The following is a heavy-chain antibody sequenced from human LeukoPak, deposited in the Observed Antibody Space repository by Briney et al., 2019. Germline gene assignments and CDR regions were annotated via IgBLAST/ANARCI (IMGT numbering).Heavy chain of an antibody. D-gene: IGHD4-17*01. Sequence: GASVKVSCKASGYTFTSYYMHWARQAPGQGLEWMGIINPSGGSTSYAQKFQGRVTMTRDTSTSTVYMELSSLRSEDTAVYYCAILTTDENEDFDYWGQGTLVTVSS. CDR3: AILTTDENEDFDY. CDR1: GYTFTSYY. V-gene: IGHV1-46*01. J-gene: IGHJ4*02. CDR2: INPSGGST.